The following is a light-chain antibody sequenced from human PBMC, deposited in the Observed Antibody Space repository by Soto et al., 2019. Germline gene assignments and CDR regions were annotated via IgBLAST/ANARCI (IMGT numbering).Light chain of an antibody. J-gene: IGKJ5*01. Sequence: DIQMTQSPSSLSASVGDRVTITCRASQSISSYLNWYQQKPGKAPKLLIYAASILQIGVPSRFSGSGSGTDFTLTISSLQPEDFATYYCQQSYSTTITVGQGTRLEIK. CDR2: AAS. CDR1: QSISSY. V-gene: IGKV1-39*01. CDR3: QQSYSTTIT.